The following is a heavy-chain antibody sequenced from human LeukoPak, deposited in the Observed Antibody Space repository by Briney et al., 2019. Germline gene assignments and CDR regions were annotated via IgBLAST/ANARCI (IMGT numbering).Heavy chain of an antibody. CDR2: INQDGSEQ. CDR1: GFTFSRYW. V-gene: IGHV3-7*02. J-gene: IGHJ4*02. CDR3: ARGGGYSYADYFDY. Sequence: GGSLRLSCAASGFTFSRYWMSWVRQAPGKGLEWVSSINQDGSEQYYVDSVKGRFTISRDNTKNSLFLQMNTLRAEDTAVYYCARGGGYSYADYFDYWGQGTLVTVSS. D-gene: IGHD5-18*01.